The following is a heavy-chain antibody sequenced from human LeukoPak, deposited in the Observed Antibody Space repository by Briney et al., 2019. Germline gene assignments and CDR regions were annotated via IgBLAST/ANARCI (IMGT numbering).Heavy chain of an antibody. CDR1: GGSISSGGYY. J-gene: IGHJ3*02. CDR2: IYYSGST. V-gene: IGHV4-31*03. D-gene: IGHD3-10*01. CDR3: ARGVKGLRGAFDI. Sequence: PSETLSLTCTVSGGSISSGGYYWSWTRQHPGKGLEWSGYIYYSGSTYSNPSLKSRLTMSVDISKNQFSLKLSSVTAADTAVYYCARGVKGLRGAFDIWGQGTMVTVSS.